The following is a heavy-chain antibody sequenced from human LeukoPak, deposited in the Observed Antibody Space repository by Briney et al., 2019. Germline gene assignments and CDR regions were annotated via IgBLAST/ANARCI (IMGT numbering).Heavy chain of an antibody. CDR3: ARLYGETYYYGMDV. J-gene: IGHJ6*02. CDR1: GYTFTSYA. D-gene: IGHD4-17*01. CDR2: INAGNGNT. Sequence: ASVKVSCKASGYTFTSYAKHWVRQAPGQRLEWMGWINAGNGNTKYSQKFQGRVTITRDTSASTAYMELSSLRSEDTAVYYCARLYGETYYYGMDVWGQGTTVTVSS. V-gene: IGHV1-3*01.